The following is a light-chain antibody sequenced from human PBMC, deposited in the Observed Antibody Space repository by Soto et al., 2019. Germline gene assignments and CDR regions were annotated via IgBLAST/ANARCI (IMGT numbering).Light chain of an antibody. V-gene: IGKV3-15*01. CDR1: QSVSSN. CDR2: GAS. Sequence: EIVMTQSPATLSVSPGERATLSCRASQSVSSNLAWYQQKPGQAHRLLIYGASTRATGIPARFSGSGSGTEFTLTISSLQSEDFAVYYCQQYNNWPPWTFCQGTKVEIK. CDR3: QQYNNWPPWT. J-gene: IGKJ1*01.